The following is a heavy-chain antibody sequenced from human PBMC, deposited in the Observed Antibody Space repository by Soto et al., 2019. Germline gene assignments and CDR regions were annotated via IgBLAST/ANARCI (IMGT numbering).Heavy chain of an antibody. V-gene: IGHV1-18*04. CDR3: VRGGLLLHET. CDR1: GYTFTSYG. CDR2: ISDYNGNT. D-gene: IGHD3-10*01. J-gene: IGHJ5*02. Sequence: ASVKLSFKASGYTFTSYGISWLRQAPGQGLEWMGWISDYNGNTNDAQKLQGRVTVTTDTSTSTAYMELRSLRSDDTAVYSCVRGGLLLHETWGQGTLVTVSS.